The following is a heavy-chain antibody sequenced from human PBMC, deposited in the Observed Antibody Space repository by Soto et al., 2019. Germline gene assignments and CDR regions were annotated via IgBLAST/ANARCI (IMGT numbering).Heavy chain of an antibody. D-gene: IGHD3-22*01. Sequence: SETLSLTCTVSGGSVSSGSYYWSWIRQPPGKGLEWIGYIYYSGSTNYNPSLKSRVTISVDTSKNQFSLKLSSVTAADTAVYYCAREISSGYYWGRLYYFDYWGQGTLVTVSS. V-gene: IGHV4-61*01. CDR3: AREISSGYYWGRLYYFDY. J-gene: IGHJ4*02. CDR1: GGSVSSGSYY. CDR2: IYYSGST.